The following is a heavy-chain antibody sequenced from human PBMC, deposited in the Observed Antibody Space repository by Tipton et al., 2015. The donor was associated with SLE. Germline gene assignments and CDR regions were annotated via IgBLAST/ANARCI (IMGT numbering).Heavy chain of an antibody. CDR3: ARVIEALSSPNTKYSYGWYFDY. Sequence: LRLTCTVSGGSISSSSYYWGWIRQPPGKGLEWIGSIYYSGSTYYNPSLKSRVTISVDTSKNQFSLKLSSVTAADTAVYYCARVIEALSSPNTKYSYGWYFDYWGQGTLVTVSS. CDR1: GGSISSSSYY. CDR2: IYYSGST. D-gene: IGHD6-19*01. V-gene: IGHV4-39*07. J-gene: IGHJ4*02.